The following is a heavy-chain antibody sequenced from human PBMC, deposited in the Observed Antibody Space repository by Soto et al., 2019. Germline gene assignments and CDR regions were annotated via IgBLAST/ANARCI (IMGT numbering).Heavy chain of an antibody. CDR2: IYPSDSDT. J-gene: IGHJ4*02. CDR1: GYSFTNYL. V-gene: IGHV5-51*01. CDR3: ARGYDYFLGTSRPPPSFFDS. Sequence: PGESLKISCKASGYSFTNYLIGWVRQMPGKGLEWMGIIYPSDSDTRYSPSFEGQVTISADKSISTAYLQWSSLKASDTAMYYCARGYDYFLGTSRPPPSFFDSWGQARPVSV. D-gene: IGHD3-16*02.